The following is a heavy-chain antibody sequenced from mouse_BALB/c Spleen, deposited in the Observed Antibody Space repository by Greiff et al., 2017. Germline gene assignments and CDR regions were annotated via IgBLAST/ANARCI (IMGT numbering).Heavy chain of an antibody. J-gene: IGHJ2*01. D-gene: IGHD1-1*01. CDR2: IYPENGST. CDR1: GYTFTDYD. Sequence: VQLQQSGPELVKPGASVKMSCKASGYTFTDYDMNWVKQRPGKGLEWIGEIYPENGSTYYNEKFKGKATLTADKSSNTAYMQLSSLTSEDSAVYFCARGSRGYWGQGTTLTVSA. V-gene: IGHV1-83*01. CDR3: ARGSRGY.